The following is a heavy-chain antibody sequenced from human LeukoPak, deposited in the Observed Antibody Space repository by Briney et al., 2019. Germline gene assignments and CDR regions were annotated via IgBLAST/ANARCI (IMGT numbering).Heavy chain of an antibody. CDR1: GYTLTELS. CDR2: FDPEDGET. J-gene: IGHJ4*02. V-gene: IGHV1-24*01. D-gene: IGHD3-10*01. CDR3: ATGSLWFGELSEYYFDY. Sequence: GASAKVSCKVSGYTLTELSMHWVRQAPGKGLEWMGGFDPEDGETIYAQKFQGRVTMTEDTSTDTAYMELSSLRSEDTAVYYCATGSLWFGELSEYYFDYWGQGTLVTVSS.